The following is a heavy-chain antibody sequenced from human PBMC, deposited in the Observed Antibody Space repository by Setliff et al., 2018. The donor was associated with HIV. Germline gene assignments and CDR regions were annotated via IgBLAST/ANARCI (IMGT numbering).Heavy chain of an antibody. V-gene: IGHV3-53*01. CDR2: IYAGGST. CDR3: ARGRNRNYVVYGMDV. D-gene: IGHD1-7*01. Sequence: PGGSLRLSCAASGLTDTYNYMSWVRQAPGKGLEWVSVIYAGGSTYYADSVKGRFTISRDNSKNMLYLQMDSPRAEDTAVYYCARGRNRNYVVYGMDVWGQGTTVTVSS. J-gene: IGHJ6*02. CDR1: GLTDTYNY.